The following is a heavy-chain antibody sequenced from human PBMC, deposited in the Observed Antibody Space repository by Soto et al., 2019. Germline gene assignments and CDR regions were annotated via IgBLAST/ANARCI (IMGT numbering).Heavy chain of an antibody. CDR2: IYYSGST. V-gene: IGHV4-59*01. J-gene: IGHJ4*02. CDR1: GGSISSYY. Sequence: SETLSLTCTVSGGSISSYYWSWIRQPPGKGLEWIGYIYYSGSTNYNPSLKSRVTISVDTSKNQFSLKLSSVTAADTAVYYCARGVGIGDRFTGRSGWYSFDYWGQGTLVTVSS. CDR3: ARGVGIGDRFTGRSGWYSFDY. D-gene: IGHD2-15*01.